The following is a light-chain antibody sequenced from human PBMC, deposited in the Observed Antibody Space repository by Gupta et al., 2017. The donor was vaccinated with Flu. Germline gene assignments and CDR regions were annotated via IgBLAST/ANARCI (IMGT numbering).Light chain of an antibody. CDR2: RDN. V-gene: IGLV10-54*04. Sequence: QAGLTQPPSVSKGLGQTATLTCTGNRNNICNQGAAWLQQHQGHPPKVLSHRDNNRPSAISERFSASRSGNTASLTITGLQPEDEADYFCSAWDSSLNAVVFGGGTKLTVL. CDR3: SAWDSSLNAVV. CDR1: RNNICNQG. J-gene: IGLJ2*01.